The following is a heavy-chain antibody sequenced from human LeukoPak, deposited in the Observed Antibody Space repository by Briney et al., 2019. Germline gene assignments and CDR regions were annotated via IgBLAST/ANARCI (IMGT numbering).Heavy chain of an antibody. V-gene: IGHV3-74*01. CDR3: ARGDPDISFGVVGDAFDI. Sequence: GGSLRLSCAASGFTFSDTWMHWVRQAPGEGLVWVSRIRSDGSDTRYAESVKGRFTISRDNAKNTLYLQMNSLRAEDTAVYYCARGDPDISFGVVGDAFDIWGQGTMVTVSS. J-gene: IGHJ3*02. CDR2: IRSDGSDT. D-gene: IGHD3-3*01. CDR1: GFTFSDTW.